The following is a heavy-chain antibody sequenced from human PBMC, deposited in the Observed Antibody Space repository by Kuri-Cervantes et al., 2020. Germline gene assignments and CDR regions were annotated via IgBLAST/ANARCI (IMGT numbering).Heavy chain of an antibody. D-gene: IGHD1-26*01. CDR3: ARLAKWDY. CDR1: GGSFSGYY. CDR2: INHRGST. V-gene: IGHV4-34*01. Sequence: ESLKISCAVYGGSFSGYYWSWIRQPPGMGLEWIGEINHRGSTNYNPSLKSRVTISVDTSKNQFSLKLSSVTAADTAVYYCARLAKWDYWGQGTLVTVSS. J-gene: IGHJ4*02.